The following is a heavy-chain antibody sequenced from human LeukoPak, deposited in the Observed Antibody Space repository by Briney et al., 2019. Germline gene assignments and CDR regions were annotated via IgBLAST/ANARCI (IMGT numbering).Heavy chain of an antibody. CDR1: GGSFRNYY. CDR3: ARLWTIQMHHFDY. J-gene: IGHJ4*02. Sequence: SETLSLTCTVSGGSFRNYYWSWIRQTPGKGLEWIGSIYYTGSTDYNPSLESRVTISLDTSKIRFSLKLSSVTAADTALYYCARLWTIQMHHFDYWGQGTLVTVSS. CDR2: IYYTGST. D-gene: IGHD3/OR15-3a*01. V-gene: IGHV4-59*08.